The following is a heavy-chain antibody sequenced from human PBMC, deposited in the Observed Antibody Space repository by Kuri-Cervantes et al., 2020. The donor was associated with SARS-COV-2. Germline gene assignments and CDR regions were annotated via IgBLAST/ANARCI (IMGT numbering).Heavy chain of an antibody. J-gene: IGHJ4*02. CDR2: ISYDGRKK. V-gene: IGHV3-30*18. D-gene: IGHD2-8*01. CDR1: GFTFSRTD. Sequence: GGSLRLSCAASGFTFSRTDMHWVRQTPGRGLEWVAVISYDGRKKKCVPSGKGRFTISRDNSQNTLYLQVKSLKSEDTAIYYCAEDRFGVHDFWGQGTLVTVSS. CDR3: AEDRFGVHDF.